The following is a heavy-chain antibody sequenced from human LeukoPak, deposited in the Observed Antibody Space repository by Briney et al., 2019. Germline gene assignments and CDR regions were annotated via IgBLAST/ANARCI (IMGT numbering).Heavy chain of an antibody. CDR3: AKTRLRFLEWPYYFDY. D-gene: IGHD3-3*01. Sequence: PGGSLRLSCAASGFTFSSYAMSWVRQAPGKWLEWGSAISGSGGSTYYADSVKGRFTISRDNSKNTLYLQMNSLRAEDTAVYYCAKTRLRFLEWPYYFDYWGQGTLVTVSS. V-gene: IGHV3-23*01. CDR1: GFTFSSYA. J-gene: IGHJ4*02. CDR2: ISGSGGST.